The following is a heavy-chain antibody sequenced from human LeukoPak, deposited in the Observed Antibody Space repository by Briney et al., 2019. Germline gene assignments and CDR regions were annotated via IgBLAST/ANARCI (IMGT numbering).Heavy chain of an antibody. CDR2: ISSSGGST. CDR1: GFTFSSYG. J-gene: IGHJ4*02. Sequence: PGGSLRLSCAASGFTFSSYGMSWVRQAPGKGLEWASAISSSGGSTYYADSVKGRFTISRDNSKNTLCLQMNSLRAEDTAVYYCAKISGWSGYWGQGTLVTVSS. CDR3: AKISGWSGY. V-gene: IGHV3-23*01. D-gene: IGHD6-19*01.